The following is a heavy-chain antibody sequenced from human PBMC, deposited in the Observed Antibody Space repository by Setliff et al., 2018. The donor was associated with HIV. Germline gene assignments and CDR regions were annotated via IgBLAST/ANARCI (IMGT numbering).Heavy chain of an antibody. CDR2: IIPMYGVT. J-gene: IGHJ3*01. CDR1: GGTFSSYV. V-gene: IGHV1-69*05. Sequence: SVKVSCKASGGTFSSYVISWVRQAPGQGPEWMGGIIPMYGVTNYAQKFQGRVTITTDESTATTYMEVSSLRSEDTAVYYCARDPTGLRLIGEEDGFDPWGQGTKVTVSS. CDR3: ARDPTGLRLIGEEDGFDP. D-gene: IGHD3-16*01.